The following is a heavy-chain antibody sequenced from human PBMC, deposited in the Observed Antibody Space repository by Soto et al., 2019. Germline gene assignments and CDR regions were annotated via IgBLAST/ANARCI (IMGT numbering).Heavy chain of an antibody. J-gene: IGHJ4*02. Sequence: SETLSLTCTVSGGSISRGAYYWCWIRQHPGKGLEWIGYIYYSGSTYYNPSLKSRVTISVDTSKSQFSLKLSSVTAADTAVYYCARDTELGDFDYWGQGTLVTVSS. V-gene: IGHV4-31*03. CDR1: GGSISRGAYY. CDR2: IYYSGST. CDR3: ARDTELGDFDY. D-gene: IGHD1-26*01.